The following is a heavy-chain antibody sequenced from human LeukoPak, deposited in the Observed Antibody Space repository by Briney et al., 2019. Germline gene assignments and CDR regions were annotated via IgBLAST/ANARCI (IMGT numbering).Heavy chain of an antibody. V-gene: IGHV3-48*01. CDR3: AKETWRYAFDY. J-gene: IGHJ4*02. CDR1: GFTFSDYN. Sequence: GGSLRLSCAASGFTFSDYNINWIRQAPGKGLEWVSSISTSSGAIYYADSMKGRFTISRDNSRDTLYLQMNSLRADDSAVYHCAKETWRYAFDYWGQGTLVTVSS. CDR2: ISTSSGAI. D-gene: IGHD1-1*01.